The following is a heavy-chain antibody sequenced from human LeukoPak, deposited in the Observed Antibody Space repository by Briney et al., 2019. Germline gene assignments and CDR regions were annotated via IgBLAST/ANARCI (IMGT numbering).Heavy chain of an antibody. D-gene: IGHD2-15*01. CDR3: ARKEDIVVVVAATGAFDI. Sequence: SETLSLTCAVYGGSFSGYYWSWIRQPPGKGLEWIGEINHSGSTNYNPTLKSRVTISVDTSKNQFSLKLSSVTAADTAVYYCARKEDIVVVVAATGAFDIWGQGTMVTVSS. V-gene: IGHV4-34*01. J-gene: IGHJ3*02. CDR2: INHSGST. CDR1: GGSFSGYY.